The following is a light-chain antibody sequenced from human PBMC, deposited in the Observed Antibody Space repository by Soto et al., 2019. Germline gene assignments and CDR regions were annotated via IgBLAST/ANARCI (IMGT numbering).Light chain of an antibody. J-gene: IGKJ5*01. V-gene: IGKV1-9*01. CDR3: QQLNSYPIT. CDR1: QGISTY. CDR2: GAS. Sequence: DIQLTQSPSFLSASVGDRVSITCRAGQGISTYLAWYQQKPGKAPKLLIYGASTLQSGVPSRFSGSGSGTEFTLTISSLQPEDFATYYCQQLNSYPITFGQGTRLEIK.